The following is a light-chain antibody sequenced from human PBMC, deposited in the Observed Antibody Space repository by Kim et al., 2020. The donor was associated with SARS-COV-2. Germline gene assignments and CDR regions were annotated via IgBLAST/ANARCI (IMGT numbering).Light chain of an antibody. CDR3: SSYGGSNNVV. J-gene: IGLJ2*01. CDR2: EVS. CDR1: SSDVGSFTY. Sequence: GQSVTISGTGTSSDVGSFTYVSWYQQHPGKAPNLIIHEVSKRPSGVPHRFSASKSGNTASLTVSGLQADDEADYYCSSYGGSNNVVFGGGTQLTVL. V-gene: IGLV2-8*01.